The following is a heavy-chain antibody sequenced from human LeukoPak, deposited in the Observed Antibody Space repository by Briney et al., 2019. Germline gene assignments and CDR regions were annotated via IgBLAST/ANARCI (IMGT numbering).Heavy chain of an antibody. D-gene: IGHD3-16*01. CDR3: ARNPYDDLWGSYWYYGMDV. Sequence: SVEVSCKASGGTFSSHAIRWVRQAPGQGLEWMGGIIPIFGTANYAQKFQGRVTITADESTSTAYMELSSLRSEDTAVYYCARNPYDDLWGSYWYYGMDVWGKGTTVTVSS. CDR1: GGTFSSHA. V-gene: IGHV1-69*01. CDR2: IIPIFGTA. J-gene: IGHJ6*04.